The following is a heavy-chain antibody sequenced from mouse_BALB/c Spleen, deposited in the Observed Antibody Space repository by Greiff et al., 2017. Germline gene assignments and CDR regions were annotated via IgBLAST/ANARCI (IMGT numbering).Heavy chain of an antibody. CDR2: IYPGSGST. J-gene: IGHJ4*01. CDR3: TRREEYGNYVGAMDY. CDR1: GYTFTSYW. Sequence: LKQPGSELVRPGASVKLSCKASGYTFTSYWMHWVKQRPGQGLEWIGNIYPGSGSTNYDEKFKSKATLTVDTSSSTAYMQLSSLTSEDSAVYYCTRREEYGNYVGAMDYWGQGTSVTVSS. D-gene: IGHD2-10*02. V-gene: IGHV1S22*01.